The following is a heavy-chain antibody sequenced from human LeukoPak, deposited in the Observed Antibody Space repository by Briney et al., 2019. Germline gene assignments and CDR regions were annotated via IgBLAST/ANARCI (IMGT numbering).Heavy chain of an antibody. D-gene: IGHD4-23*01. CDR3: ARVTLPLNWFDP. V-gene: IGHV1-69*13. CDR1: GGTFSSYA. Sequence: SVKVSCKASGGTFSSYAISWVRQAPGQGLEWMGGIIPIFGTANYAQKFQGRVTITADESTGTAYMELSSLRSEDTAVYYCARVTLPLNWFDPWGQGTLVTVSS. CDR2: IIPIFGTA. J-gene: IGHJ5*02.